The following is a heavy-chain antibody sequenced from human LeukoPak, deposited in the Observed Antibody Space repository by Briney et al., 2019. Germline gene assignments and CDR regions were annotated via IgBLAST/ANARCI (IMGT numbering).Heavy chain of an antibody. D-gene: IGHD6-13*01. J-gene: IGHJ4*02. CDR3: AFRGYSSSWYTLGY. CDR2: ISGSGGST. V-gene: IGHV3-23*01. Sequence: PGGSLRPSCAASGFTFSSYAMSWVRQAPGRGLEWVSAISGSGGSTYYADSVKGRFTISRDNSKNTLYLQMNSLRAEDTAVYYCAFRGYSSSWYTLGYWGQGTLVTVSS. CDR1: GFTFSSYA.